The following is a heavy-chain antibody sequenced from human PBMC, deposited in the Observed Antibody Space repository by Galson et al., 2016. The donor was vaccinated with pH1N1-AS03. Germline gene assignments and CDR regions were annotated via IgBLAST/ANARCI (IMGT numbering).Heavy chain of an antibody. J-gene: IGHJ3*02. CDR1: AYTFTTYG. Sequence: SVKVSCKASAYTFTTYGISWVRQAPGQGLEWMGWISPYNGNTNYAQKLQGRVTMTTDTSTSTAYMELRSLKSDDTAVYYCAREIGISDAFDIWGQGTMVTVAS. D-gene: IGHD1-26*01. V-gene: IGHV1-18*01. CDR3: AREIGISDAFDI. CDR2: ISPYNGNT.